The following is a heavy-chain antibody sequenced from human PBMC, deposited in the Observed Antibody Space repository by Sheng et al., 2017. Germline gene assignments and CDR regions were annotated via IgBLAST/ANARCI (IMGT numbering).Heavy chain of an antibody. CDR1: GFTFSSYA. CDR3: ARDSSVTTNVEDWYFDL. Sequence: EVQLVESGEGLVQPGGSLRLSCAASGFTFSSYAMHWVRQAPGKGLEYVSAISSNGGSTYYADSVKGRFTISRDNSKNTLYLQMGSLRAEDMAVYYCARDSSVTTNVEDWYFDLWAVAPWSLSPQ. J-gene: IGHJ2*01. V-gene: IGHV3-64*02. D-gene: IGHD4-17*01. CDR2: ISSNGGST.